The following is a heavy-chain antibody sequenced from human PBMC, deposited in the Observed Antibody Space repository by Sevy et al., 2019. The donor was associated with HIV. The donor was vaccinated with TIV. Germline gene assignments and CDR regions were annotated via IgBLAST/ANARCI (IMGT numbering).Heavy chain of an antibody. V-gene: IGHV4-59*01. Sequence: SETLSLTCTVSDGSMSSYYWSWIRQPPGKGLEWIGYIYYNGNTNYNPSLESRVTMSIHTSMKQFSLKLRSVTAADTAMYYCARGTRDGNNLYFDSWGQGTLVTVSS. J-gene: IGHJ4*02. CDR3: ARGTRDGNNLYFDS. D-gene: IGHD4-17*01. CDR1: DGSMSSYY. CDR2: IYYNGNT.